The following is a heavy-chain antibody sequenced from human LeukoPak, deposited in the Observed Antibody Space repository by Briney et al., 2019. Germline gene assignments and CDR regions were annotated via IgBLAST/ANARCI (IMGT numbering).Heavy chain of an antibody. Sequence: GGSLRLSCAASGFTLSSYAMRWVRQAQGKGLEWVSAISGSGGSTYYADSVKGRFTISRDNSKNTLYLQMNSLRAEDTAVYYCAKGPGLFYGDYVRYFDYWGQGTLVTVSS. CDR1: GFTLSSYA. V-gene: IGHV3-23*01. CDR3: AKGPGLFYGDYVRYFDY. CDR2: ISGSGGST. J-gene: IGHJ4*02. D-gene: IGHD4-17*01.